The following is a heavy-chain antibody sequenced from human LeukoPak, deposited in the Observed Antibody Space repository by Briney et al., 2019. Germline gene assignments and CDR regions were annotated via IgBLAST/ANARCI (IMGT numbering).Heavy chain of an antibody. CDR1: GFTFSSYA. J-gene: IGHJ4*02. V-gene: IGHV3-23*01. CDR2: ISGSGGST. D-gene: IGHD2-15*01. CDR3: AKIISGGDCFDY. Sequence: PGGSLRLSCAASGFTFSSYAMSWVRQAPGKGLEWVSAISGSGGSTYYADSVKGRFTISRDNSKNTLYLQMNSLRAEGTAVYYCAKIISGGDCFDYWGQGTLVTVSS.